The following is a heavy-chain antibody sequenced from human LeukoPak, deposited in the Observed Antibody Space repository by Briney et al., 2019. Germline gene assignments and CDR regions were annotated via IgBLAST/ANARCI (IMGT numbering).Heavy chain of an antibody. CDR3: ARDLTSDAFDI. J-gene: IGHJ3*02. D-gene: IGHD6-6*01. CDR1: GGSISSYY. CDR2: IYYSGST. V-gene: IGHV4-59*01. Sequence: SETLSLTCTVSGGSISSYYWSWIRQPPGKGLEWIGYIYYSGSTNYNPSLKSRVTISVDTSKNQFSLKLSSVTAADTAVCYCARDLTSDAFDIWGQGTMVTVSS.